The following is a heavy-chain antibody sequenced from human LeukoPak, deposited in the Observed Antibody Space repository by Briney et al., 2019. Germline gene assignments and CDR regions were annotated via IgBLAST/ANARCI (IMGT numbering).Heavy chain of an antibody. J-gene: IGHJ3*02. V-gene: IGHV3-11*04. CDR3: ARDREQWLHGGAFDI. D-gene: IGHD6-19*01. Sequence: GGSLRLSCAASGFTFSDDYMSWIRQAPGKGLEWVSYISNSGYTIYYADSVKGRFTISRDNAENSLYLQMNSLRAEDTAVYYCARDREQWLHGGAFDIWGQGTMVTVSS. CDR1: GFTFSDDY. CDR2: ISNSGYTI.